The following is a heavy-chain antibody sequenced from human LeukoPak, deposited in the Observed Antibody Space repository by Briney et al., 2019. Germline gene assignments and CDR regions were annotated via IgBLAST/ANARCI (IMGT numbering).Heavy chain of an antibody. CDR2: IYYSGST. CDR1: GGSISSYY. D-gene: IGHD5-18*01. Sequence: SETLSLTCTVSGGSISSYYWSWIRQPPGNGLEWIGYIYYSGSTNYNPSLKSRVTISVDTSKNQFSLKLSSVTAADTAVYYCARGTTSEPVDKAMVSFDYWGQGTLVTVSS. J-gene: IGHJ4*02. CDR3: ARGTTSEPVDKAMVSFDY. V-gene: IGHV4-59*12.